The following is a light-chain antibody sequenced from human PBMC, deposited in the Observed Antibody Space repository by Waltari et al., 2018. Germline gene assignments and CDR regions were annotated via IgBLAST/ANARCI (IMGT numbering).Light chain of an antibody. V-gene: IGLV2-8*01. Sequence: QSALTQPPSASGSPGQSVTISCTGTSSDVGAYNYVSWYQQHPGKAPKLMISEVSRRPSGVPDRFSGSKSGHAASLTVSGLQSEDEADYYCSSYGGSNTVVFGGGTKLTVL. CDR3: SSYGGSNTVV. CDR1: SSDVGAYNY. J-gene: IGLJ2*01. CDR2: EVS.